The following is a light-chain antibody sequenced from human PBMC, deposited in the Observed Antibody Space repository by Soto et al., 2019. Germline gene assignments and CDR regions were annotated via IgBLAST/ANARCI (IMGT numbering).Light chain of an antibody. CDR3: HQSYSHPIT. Sequence: EIVLTQSPGTLSLSPGERATLSCRASQSVSSSYLAWYQQKPGQAPRLLIYGASTRATGIPDRFSGSGSGTDFTLTITRLEPEDFAVYYCHQSYSHPITFGPGTTLEIK. J-gene: IGKJ3*01. V-gene: IGKV3-20*01. CDR1: QSVSSSY. CDR2: GAS.